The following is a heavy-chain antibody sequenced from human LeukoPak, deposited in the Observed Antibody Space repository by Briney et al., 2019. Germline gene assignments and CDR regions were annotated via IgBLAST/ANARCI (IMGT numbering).Heavy chain of an antibody. V-gene: IGHV1-2*02. CDR3: ARASYYDFWSGYPPRFNWFDP. D-gene: IGHD3-3*01. Sequence: VASVKVSCKASGYTFTGYYMHWVQQAPGQGLEWMGWINPNSGGTNYAQKFQGRVTMTRDTSISTAYMELSRLRSDDTAVYYCARASYYDFWSGYPPRFNWFDPWGQGTLVTVSS. J-gene: IGHJ5*02. CDR1: GYTFTGYY. CDR2: INPNSGGT.